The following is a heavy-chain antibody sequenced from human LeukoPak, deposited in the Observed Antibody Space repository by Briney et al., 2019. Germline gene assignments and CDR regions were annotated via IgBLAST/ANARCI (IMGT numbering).Heavy chain of an antibody. CDR1: GYSFTSYW. V-gene: IGHV5-10-1*01. CDR3: AHWGILTGYSEDAFDI. Sequence: GESLQISCKGSGYSFTSYWISWVRQMPGKGLEWMGRIDPSDSYTNYSPSFQGHVTISADKSISTAYLQWSSLKASDTAMYYCAHWGILTGYSEDAFDIWGQGTMVTVSS. D-gene: IGHD3-9*01. CDR2: IDPSDSYT. J-gene: IGHJ3*02.